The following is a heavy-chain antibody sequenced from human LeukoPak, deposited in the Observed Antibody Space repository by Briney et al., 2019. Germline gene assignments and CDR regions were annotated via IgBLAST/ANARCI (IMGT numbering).Heavy chain of an antibody. V-gene: IGHV3-66*01. Sequence: GGSLRLSCAASGFTVSSNYMSWVRQAPGKGLEWVSVIYSGGSTYYADSVKGRFTISRDNSKNTLYLQMSSLRAEDTAVYYCARDFNYYDSSGYRDYWGQGTLVTVSS. D-gene: IGHD3-22*01. CDR1: GFTVSSNY. J-gene: IGHJ4*02. CDR2: IYSGGST. CDR3: ARDFNYYDSSGYRDY.